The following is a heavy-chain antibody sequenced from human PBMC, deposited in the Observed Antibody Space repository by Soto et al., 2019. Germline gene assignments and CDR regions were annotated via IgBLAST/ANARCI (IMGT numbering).Heavy chain of an antibody. Sequence: TSETLSLTCAVYGGSFSGYYWSWIRQPPGKGLEWIGEINHSGSTNYNPSLKSRVTISVDTSKNQFSLKLSSVTAADTAVYYCARLDGAYYDFWSGYWTSIHNDYWGQGTLVTVSS. D-gene: IGHD3-3*01. CDR2: INHSGST. CDR1: GGSFSGYY. J-gene: IGHJ4*02. V-gene: IGHV4-34*01. CDR3: ARLDGAYYDFWSGYWTSIHNDY.